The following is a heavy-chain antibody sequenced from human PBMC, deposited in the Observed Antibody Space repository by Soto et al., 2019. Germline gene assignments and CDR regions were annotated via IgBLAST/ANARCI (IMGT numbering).Heavy chain of an antibody. Sequence: GGSLRLSCAASGFTFSSYSMNWVRQAPGKGLEWVSSISSSSSYIYYADSVKGRFTISRDNAKNSLYLQMNSLRAEDTAVYYCARGYSSSWYPPFDPWGQGTLVTVS. CDR3: ARGYSSSWYPPFDP. V-gene: IGHV3-21*01. D-gene: IGHD6-13*01. CDR1: GFTFSSYS. CDR2: ISSSSSYI. J-gene: IGHJ5*02.